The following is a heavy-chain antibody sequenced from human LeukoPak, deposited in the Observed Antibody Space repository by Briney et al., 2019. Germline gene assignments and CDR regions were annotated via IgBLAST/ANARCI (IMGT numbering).Heavy chain of an antibody. CDR3: ARGYSYYYYYMDV. J-gene: IGHJ6*03. Sequence: PSETLSLTCTVSGGSISSYYWSWIRQPPGKGLEWIGYIYYSGSTNYNPSLKSRVTISVDTSKNQFSLKVSSVTAADTAVYHCARGYSYYYYYMDVWGKGTTVTVSS. V-gene: IGHV4-59*01. D-gene: IGHD2-15*01. CDR1: GGSISSYY. CDR2: IYYSGST.